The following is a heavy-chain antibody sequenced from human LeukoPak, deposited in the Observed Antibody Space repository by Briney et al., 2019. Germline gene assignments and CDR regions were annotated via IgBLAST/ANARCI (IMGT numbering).Heavy chain of an antibody. Sequence: GSLRLSCAASGFTFISYGMHWVRQAPGKGLEWVAVIWFDGSNKYYADSVKGRFTISRDNSKNTLFLQMNSLRAEDTAVYYCARGETGESHFDYWGQGTLVTVSS. D-gene: IGHD7-27*01. CDR2: IWFDGSNK. CDR1: GFTFISYG. J-gene: IGHJ4*02. V-gene: IGHV3-33*01. CDR3: ARGETGESHFDY.